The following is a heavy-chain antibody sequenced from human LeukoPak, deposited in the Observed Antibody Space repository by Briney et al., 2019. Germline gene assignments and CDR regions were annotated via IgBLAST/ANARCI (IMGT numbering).Heavy chain of an antibody. CDR2: ISGYNGYT. Sequence: GASVKVSCKTSGYTFTSYGISWVRQAPGQGLEWMGWISGYNGYTKSVQNLQGRVTMTTDTSTSTAYMELRSLRSDDTAVYYCARDYGGYDRSRRAYYYYYYYMDVWGKGTTVTISS. V-gene: IGHV1-18*01. D-gene: IGHD5-12*01. CDR1: GYTFTSYG. J-gene: IGHJ6*03. CDR3: ARDYGGYDRSRRAYYYYYYYMDV.